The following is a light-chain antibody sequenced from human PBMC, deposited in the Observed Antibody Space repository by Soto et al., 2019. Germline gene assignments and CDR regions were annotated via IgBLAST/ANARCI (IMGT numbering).Light chain of an antibody. Sequence: QSALTQPASVSGSPGQSITISCTGTSSDVGGYNYVSWYQQHPGKAPKLMIYDVSNRPSGVSNRFSGSKSGNTSSLTISGLQAEDEADYYCSSYTISSTLYGLGTGTKLTVL. CDR1: SSDVGGYNY. V-gene: IGLV2-14*01. J-gene: IGLJ1*01. CDR2: DVS. CDR3: SSYTISSTLYG.